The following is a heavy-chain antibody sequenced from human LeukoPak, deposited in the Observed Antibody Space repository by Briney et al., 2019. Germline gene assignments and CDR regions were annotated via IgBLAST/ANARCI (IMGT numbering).Heavy chain of an antibody. CDR2: IIPILGIA. V-gene: IGHV1-69*04. CDR3: ARGAYYYDSSGSCDY. J-gene: IGHJ4*02. D-gene: IGHD3-22*01. CDR1: GYTLTELS. Sequence: ASVKVSCKVSGYTLTELSMHWVRQAPGQGLEWMGRIIPILGIANYAQKFQGRVTITADKSTSTAYMELSSLRSEDTAVYYCARGAYYYDSSGSCDYWGQGALVTVSS.